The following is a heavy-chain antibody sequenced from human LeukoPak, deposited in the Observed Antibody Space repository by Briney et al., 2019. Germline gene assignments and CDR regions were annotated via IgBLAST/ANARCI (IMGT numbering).Heavy chain of an antibody. Sequence: ASVKVSCKASGYTFISYDIVWLRQATGQGLEWMGYMNPRSGNTDYVQNFQGRVTMTRDTSITTAYMELSGLRSEDTAVYYCARKIASTRLGVRYYYMDVWGEGTTVTISS. CDR2: MNPRSGNT. J-gene: IGHJ6*03. CDR1: GYTFISYD. D-gene: IGHD2-2*01. CDR3: ARKIASTRLGVRYYYMDV. V-gene: IGHV1-8*01.